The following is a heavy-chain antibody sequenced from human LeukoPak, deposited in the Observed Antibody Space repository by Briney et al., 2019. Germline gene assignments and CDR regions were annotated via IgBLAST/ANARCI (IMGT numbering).Heavy chain of an antibody. CDR3: ARVRSKHDSSGYSLGY. J-gene: IGHJ4*02. Sequence: ASVKVSCKASGGTFSSYAISWVRQAPGQGLEWMGRIIPILGIANYAQKFQGRATITADKSTSTAYMELSSLRSEDTAVYYCARVRSKHDSSGYSLGYWGQGTLVTVSS. CDR1: GGTFSSYA. V-gene: IGHV1-69*04. CDR2: IIPILGIA. D-gene: IGHD3-22*01.